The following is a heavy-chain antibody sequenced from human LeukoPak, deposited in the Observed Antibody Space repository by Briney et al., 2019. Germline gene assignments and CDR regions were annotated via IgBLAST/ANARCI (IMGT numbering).Heavy chain of an antibody. Sequence: SETLSLTCTVSGGSISSSSYYWGWIRQPPGKGLEWIGSIYYSGSTYYNPSLKSRVTISVDTSKNQFSLKLSSVTAADTAVYYCARGYGDYVWYFDLWGRGTLVTVPS. J-gene: IGHJ2*01. V-gene: IGHV4-39*01. CDR2: IYYSGST. CDR1: GGSISSSSYY. CDR3: ARGYGDYVWYFDL. D-gene: IGHD4-17*01.